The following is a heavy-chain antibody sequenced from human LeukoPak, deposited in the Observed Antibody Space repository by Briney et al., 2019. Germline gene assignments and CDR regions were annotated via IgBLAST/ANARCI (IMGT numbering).Heavy chain of an antibody. D-gene: IGHD2-15*01. CDR1: GDSISSSRYY. CDR3: ARVVASPHYYYMDV. J-gene: IGHJ6*03. Sequence: SETLSLTCTVSGDSISSSRYYWGWIRQPPGKGLEWIGSIYYSGSTYYNPSLKSRVTISVDTSKNQFSLKLSSVTAADTAVYYCARVVASPHYYYMDVWGKGTTVTVSS. V-gene: IGHV4-39*01. CDR2: IYYSGST.